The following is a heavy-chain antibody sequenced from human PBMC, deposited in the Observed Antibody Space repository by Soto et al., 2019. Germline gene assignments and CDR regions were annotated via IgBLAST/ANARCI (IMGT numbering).Heavy chain of an antibody. J-gene: IGHJ5*02. CDR2: INPNSGKI. V-gene: IGHV1-8*01. Sequence: QVQLVQSGAEVKKPGASVKVSCKASGYTFTNYDINWVRQATGQGPAYMGWINPNSGKIGYVQKFQGRVTMTSNTSISTDYMELSSLRFEDTAVYYCARGIPEYCVGATRYSGWFDAWGQGTLVTVSS. CDR1: GYTFTNYD. D-gene: IGHD2-15*01. CDR3: ARGIPEYCVGATRYSGWFDA.